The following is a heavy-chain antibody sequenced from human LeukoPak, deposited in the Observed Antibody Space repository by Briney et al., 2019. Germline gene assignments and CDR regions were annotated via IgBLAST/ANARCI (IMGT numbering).Heavy chain of an antibody. V-gene: IGHV3-11*01. CDR1: GFTFSDYY. J-gene: IGHJ4*02. CDR2: ISSSGSTI. CDR3: ARDADYGDSYYFDY. D-gene: IGHD4-17*01. Sequence: GGSLRLSCAASGFTFSDYYMSLIRQAPGKGLEWVSYISSSGSTIYYADSVKGRFTISRDNAKNSLYLQMNSLRAEDTAVYYCARDADYGDSYYFDYWGQGTLVTVSS.